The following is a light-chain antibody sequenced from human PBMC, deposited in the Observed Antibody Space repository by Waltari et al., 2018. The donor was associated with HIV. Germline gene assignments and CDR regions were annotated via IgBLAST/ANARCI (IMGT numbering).Light chain of an antibody. V-gene: IGLV1-47*01. CDR3: ATWDDILSGPV. J-gene: IGLJ3*02. CDR2: RSN. CDR1: SSNIGSNY. Sequence: QSVLTQPPSASGTPGQRVAISCSGSSSNIGSNYVYWYQQLPGTAPKVLIYRSNQRPSGVPDRFSGSKSGTSASLAIRALRSEDEADYYCATWDDILSGPVFGGGTKLTVL.